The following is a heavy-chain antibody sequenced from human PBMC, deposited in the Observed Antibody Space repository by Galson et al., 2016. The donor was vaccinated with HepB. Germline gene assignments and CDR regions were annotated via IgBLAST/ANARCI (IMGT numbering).Heavy chain of an antibody. CDR1: GYTFTIYY. CDR2: MKPNGHST. D-gene: IGHD3-3*01. J-gene: IGHJ4*02. CDR3: ARGPHYDFWKFDY. Sequence: SVKVSCKASGYTFTIYYMHWVRQAPGQGLEWMGIMKPNGHSTTYAQKFQGRMSMTRDTSTSSVYMELSSLTSEDTAVYYCARGPHYDFWKFDYWGQGTVVTVSS. V-gene: IGHV1-46*01.